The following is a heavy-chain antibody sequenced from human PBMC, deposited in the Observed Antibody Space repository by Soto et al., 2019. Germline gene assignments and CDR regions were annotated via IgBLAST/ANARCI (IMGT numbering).Heavy chain of an antibody. J-gene: IGHJ5*02. D-gene: IGHD6-13*01. Sequence: QVQLQESGPGLVKPSQNLSLTCTVSGGSFSSGAYYWSWVRRHPGMGLEWIGYISYRGTPYYNPSLKSRLTISVDASKNQFSLGLSSVTAADTAVYYCARVSATGTRWFDPWGQGTLVTVSS. V-gene: IGHV4-31*03. CDR3: ARVSATGTRWFDP. CDR2: ISYRGTP. CDR1: GGSFSSGAYY.